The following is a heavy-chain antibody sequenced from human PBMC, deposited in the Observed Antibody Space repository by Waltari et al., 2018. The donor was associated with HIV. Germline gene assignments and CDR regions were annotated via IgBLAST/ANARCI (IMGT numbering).Heavy chain of an antibody. V-gene: IGHV1-69*01. D-gene: IGHD3-10*01. CDR2: IIPIFGTA. CDR1: GGTFSSYA. J-gene: IGHJ4*02. CDR3: ARVDNYYGSGSYYNVFLY. Sequence: QVQLVQSGAEVKKPGSSVKVSCKASGGTFSSYAISWVRQAPGTGLEWMGGIIPIFGTANYAQKFQGRVTITADESTSTAYRELSSLRSEDTAVYYCARVDNYYGSGSYYNVFLYWGQGTLVTVSS.